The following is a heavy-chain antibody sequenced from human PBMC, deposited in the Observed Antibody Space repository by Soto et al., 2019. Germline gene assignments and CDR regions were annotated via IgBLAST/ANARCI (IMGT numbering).Heavy chain of an antibody. CDR2: LSGRGTNT. J-gene: IGHJ3*02. V-gene: IGHV3-23*01. CDR3: AKDRSPAYYYDESGYPDAFDI. CDR1: GFTLGSYA. D-gene: IGHD3-22*01. Sequence: EVQLLESGGGLAQPGGSLRLSCAASGFTLGSYAMTWVRQAPGKGLEWVSTLSGRGTNTFYADSVKGRFTISRDVSKNTLYLEMNSLRAEDTAQYYCAKDRSPAYYYDESGYPDAFDIWGQGTVVIVSS.